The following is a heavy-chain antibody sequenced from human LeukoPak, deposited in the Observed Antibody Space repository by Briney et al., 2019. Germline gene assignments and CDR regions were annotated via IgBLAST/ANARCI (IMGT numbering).Heavy chain of an antibody. CDR3: ARVGGYFQGYVPGTYALDV. J-gene: IGHJ6*02. Sequence: GGSLRLSCAASGSSFSIYWMIWVRQAPRKGLEWVTHINGDGREKYYVDSVKGRFTISRDNAKNSLSLQMNSLRAEDTAVYYCARVGGYFQGYVPGTYALDVWGQGTTVTVSS. D-gene: IGHD3-16*01. CDR2: INGDGREK. V-gene: IGHV3-7*01. CDR1: GSSFSIYW.